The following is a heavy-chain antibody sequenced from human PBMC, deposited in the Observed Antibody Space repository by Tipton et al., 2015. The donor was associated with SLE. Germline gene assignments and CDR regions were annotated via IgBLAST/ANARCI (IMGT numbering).Heavy chain of an antibody. Sequence: TLSLTCTVSGYSISSGYSWSWIRQPPGKGLEWIGYISDGGSTNYNPSLKSRVTISVATSKNQFSLMLSSVTAADTAVYYCARVRAGWLGQLYYYCGMDVWGQWSTVTVSS. J-gene: IGHJ6*02. CDR2: ISDGGST. CDR3: ARVRAGWLGQLYYYCGMDV. CDR1: GYSISSGYS. D-gene: IGHD6-19*01. V-gene: IGHV4-61*01.